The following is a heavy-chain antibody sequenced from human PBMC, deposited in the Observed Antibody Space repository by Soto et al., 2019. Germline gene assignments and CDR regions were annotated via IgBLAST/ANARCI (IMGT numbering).Heavy chain of an antibody. CDR1: GGSISSYY. V-gene: IGHV4-59*01. J-gene: IGHJ4*02. Sequence: SETLSLTCTVSGGSISSYYWSWIRQPPGKGLEWIGYIYYSGSTNYNPSLKSRVTISVDTSKNQFSLKLSPVTAADTAVYYCARGGSVYYYDSSGRFDYWGQGTLVTVSS. CDR3: ARGGSVYYYDSSGRFDY. CDR2: IYYSGST. D-gene: IGHD3-22*01.